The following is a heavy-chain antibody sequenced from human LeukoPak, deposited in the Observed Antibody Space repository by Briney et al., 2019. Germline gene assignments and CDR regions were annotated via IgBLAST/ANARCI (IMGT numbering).Heavy chain of an antibody. D-gene: IGHD2-15*01. Sequence: SVKVSCKASGGTFSSYAISWVRQAPGQGLEWMGGIIPIFGTANYAQKFQGRVTITADESTSTAYMELSSLRSEDTAVYYCARGLTLEPDAFDIWGQGTMVTVSS. CDR2: IIPIFGTA. CDR3: ARGLTLEPDAFDI. V-gene: IGHV1-69*13. J-gene: IGHJ3*02. CDR1: GGTFSSYA.